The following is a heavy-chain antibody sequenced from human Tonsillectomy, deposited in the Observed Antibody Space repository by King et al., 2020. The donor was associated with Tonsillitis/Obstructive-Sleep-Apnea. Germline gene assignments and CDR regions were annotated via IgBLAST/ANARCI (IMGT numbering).Heavy chain of an antibody. CDR3: AREIGSSGWYPHFDY. CDR2: ISYDGTNK. J-gene: IGHJ4*02. V-gene: IGHV3-30*04. CDR1: GFTFSSYA. Sequence: QLVQSGGGVVQPGRSLRLSCAASGFTFSSYAMHWVRQAPGKGLEWVAVISYDGTNKNYADSVKGRFTISRDNSKYTLYLQMNSLRAEDTAVYYCAREIGSSGWYPHFDYWGQGTLVTVS. D-gene: IGHD6-19*01.